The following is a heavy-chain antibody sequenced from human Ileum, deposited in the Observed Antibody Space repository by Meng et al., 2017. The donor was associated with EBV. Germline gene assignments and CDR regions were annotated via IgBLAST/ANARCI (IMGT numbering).Heavy chain of an antibody. Sequence: QVQRVGSGAGVRKPGSSVRVSCKGSGSNLSSYALSWVRQATGQGLEWMGGIIPIFGTENYAQKFQGRVTITADESTSTAYMELSSLRSEDTAVYYCARSPGYCSGGSCGYFDYWGQGTLVTVSS. J-gene: IGHJ4*02. CDR1: GSNLSSYA. CDR2: IIPIFGTE. D-gene: IGHD2-15*01. CDR3: ARSPGYCSGGSCGYFDY. V-gene: IGHV1-69*01.